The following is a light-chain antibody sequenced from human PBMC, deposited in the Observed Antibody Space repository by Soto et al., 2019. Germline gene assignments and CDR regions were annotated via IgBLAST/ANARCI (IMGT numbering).Light chain of an antibody. V-gene: IGKV3-20*01. J-gene: IGKJ1*01. CDR2: GAS. Sequence: EVVLTQSPGTLSLSPGERVTLSCRASQSVSNNFLAWYKQKPGQAPRLLLYGASTRATGIPARFSGSGSGTDFTLTISRLEPEDFAVYYCQQYGSSGTFGQGTKVDIK. CDR1: QSVSNNF. CDR3: QQYGSSGT.